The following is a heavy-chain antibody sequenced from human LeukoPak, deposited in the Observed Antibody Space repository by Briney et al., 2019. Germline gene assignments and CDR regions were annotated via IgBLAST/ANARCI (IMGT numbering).Heavy chain of an antibody. CDR2: IYYSGST. J-gene: IGHJ4*02. CDR3: AREGYCSSTSCYLPDY. D-gene: IGHD2-2*01. Sequence: SETLSLTCTVSGGSVSSYYWSWIRQPPGKGLEWIGYIYYSGSTNYNPSLKSRVTISVDTSKNQFSLKLSSVTAADTAVYYCAREGYCSSTSCYLPDYWGQGTLVTVSS. CDR1: GGSVSSYY. V-gene: IGHV4-59*02.